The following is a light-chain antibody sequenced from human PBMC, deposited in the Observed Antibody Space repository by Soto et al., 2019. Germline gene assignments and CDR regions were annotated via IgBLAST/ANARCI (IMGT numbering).Light chain of an antibody. V-gene: IGKV3-15*01. J-gene: IGKJ3*01. CDR1: QSVSSN. CDR2: GAS. Sequence: EIVLTQSPGTLSLSPGERATLSCRASQSVSSNNLAWYQQKPGQAPRPLIYGASNRATGIPARFSGSGSGTEFTLTISSLQSEDFAVYYCQQYDHWPPFTFGPGTKVDIK. CDR3: QQYDHWPPFT.